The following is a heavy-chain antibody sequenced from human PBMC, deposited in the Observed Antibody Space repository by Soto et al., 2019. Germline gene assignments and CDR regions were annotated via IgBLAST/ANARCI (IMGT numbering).Heavy chain of an antibody. CDR1: GYTFTSYA. Sequence: ASVKVSCKASGYTFTSYAMNWVRQAPGQRNEWMGWINAGNGNTKYSQKFQGRVTITRDTSASTAYMELSSLRSEDTAVYYCASNSPYGDYVYAFDIWGQGTMVTVS. CDR2: INAGNGNT. J-gene: IGHJ3*02. D-gene: IGHD4-17*01. V-gene: IGHV1-3*01. CDR3: ASNSPYGDYVYAFDI.